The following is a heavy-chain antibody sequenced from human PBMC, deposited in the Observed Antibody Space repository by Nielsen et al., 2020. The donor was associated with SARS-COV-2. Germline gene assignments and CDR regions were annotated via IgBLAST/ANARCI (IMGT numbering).Heavy chain of an antibody. CDR2: ISSSGTII. CDR1: DFTFTNYE. V-gene: IGHV3-48*03. Sequence: GESLKISCGASDFTFTNYEMNWVRQAPGKGLKWISYISSSGTIITYADSVKGRFTISRDNAQNSLYLQMNSLRADDTAIYFCAKETSEWSFDLWGRGTLVTVSS. J-gene: IGHJ2*01. D-gene: IGHD3-10*01. CDR3: AKETSEWSFDL.